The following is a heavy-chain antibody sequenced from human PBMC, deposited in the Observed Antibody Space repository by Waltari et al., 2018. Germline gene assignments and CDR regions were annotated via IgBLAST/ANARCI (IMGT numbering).Heavy chain of an antibody. V-gene: IGHV4-61*02. Sequence: QVQLQESGPGLVKPTHTLSLTCTVSGEPISDDVSRWTYWTWIRQSAGKGLEWIGHIYSSGAADYNPSLRSRGTISLDTPKSHFTLKLTSVTAADTAVYYCANRGVGNYFKYFRLWSPGTLVTVSS. D-gene: IGHD1-7*01. J-gene: IGHJ1*01. CDR3: ANRGVGNYFKYFRL. CDR1: GEPISDDVSRWTY. CDR2: IYSSGAA.